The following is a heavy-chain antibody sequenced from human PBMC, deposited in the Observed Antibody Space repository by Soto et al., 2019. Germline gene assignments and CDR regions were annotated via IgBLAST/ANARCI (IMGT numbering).Heavy chain of an antibody. J-gene: IGHJ6*02. Sequence: QVQLVQSGAEMKKPGASVNVSCKASGYTFTTYAMHWVRQAPGQRLEWMGWINAGSGNTKYSQKFQGRVTITRDTSASTAFMELSSLRSEDTAVYYCARGYGDPNYYYYGMDVWGQGTTVTVSS. CDR1: GYTFTTYA. V-gene: IGHV1-3*01. D-gene: IGHD4-17*01. CDR2: INAGSGNT. CDR3: ARGYGDPNYYYYGMDV.